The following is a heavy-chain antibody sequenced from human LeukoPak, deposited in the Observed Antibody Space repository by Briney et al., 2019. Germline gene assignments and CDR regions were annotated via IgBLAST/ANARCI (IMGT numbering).Heavy chain of an antibody. D-gene: IGHD6-19*01. Sequence: SETLFLTCTVSGGSISSYYWSWIRQPPGKGLEWIGSIYYGGSTNYNPSLKSRVTISVDTSNNQFSLKLSSVTAADTAVYYCARHTGSSGWHEDYWGQGTLVTVSS. CDR3: ARHTGSSGWHEDY. CDR1: GGSISSYY. V-gene: IGHV4-59*08. J-gene: IGHJ4*02. CDR2: IYYGGST.